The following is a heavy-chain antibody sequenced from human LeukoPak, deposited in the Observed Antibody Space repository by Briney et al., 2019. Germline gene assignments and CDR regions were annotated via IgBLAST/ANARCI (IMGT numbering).Heavy chain of an antibody. Sequence: SETLSLTCTVSGGSISSSSYYWGWIRQPPGKGLEWIGSIYYSGSTYYNPSLKSRVTISVDKSKNQFSLKLSSVTAADTAVYYCARVSARGRNYFDYWGQGTLVTVSS. J-gene: IGHJ4*02. V-gene: IGHV4-39*07. CDR3: ARVSARGRNYFDY. CDR2: IYYSGST. CDR1: GGSISSSSYY. D-gene: IGHD1-26*01.